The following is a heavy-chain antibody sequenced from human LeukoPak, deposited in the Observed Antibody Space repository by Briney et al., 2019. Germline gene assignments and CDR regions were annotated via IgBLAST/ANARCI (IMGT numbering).Heavy chain of an antibody. V-gene: IGHV1-2*02. Sequence: ASVKVSCKPSGNTFTVFHMHWVRQAPGRGLEWMGWIHPNSGATKYAQKFQGRVAMTMDTSINTAYMELTSLRSDDSAVYYCASDVQNYYGSGRSWFDPWGQGILVTISS. J-gene: IGHJ5*02. D-gene: IGHD3-10*01. CDR2: IHPNSGAT. CDR3: ASDVQNYYGSGRSWFDP. CDR1: GNTFTVFH.